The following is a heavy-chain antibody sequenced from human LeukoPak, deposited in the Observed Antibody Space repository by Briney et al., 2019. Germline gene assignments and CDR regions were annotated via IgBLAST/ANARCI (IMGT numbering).Heavy chain of an antibody. Sequence: SETLSLTCIVSGGSINSYYWSWIRQPPGXGLEWIGSIYYSGSTYYNPSLKSRVTISVDTSKNQFSLKLSSVTAADTAVCYCARHVRDGYPQYYFDYWGQGTLVTVSS. CDR2: IYYSGST. D-gene: IGHD5-24*01. CDR1: GGSINSYY. CDR3: ARHVRDGYPQYYFDY. V-gene: IGHV4-59*05. J-gene: IGHJ4*02.